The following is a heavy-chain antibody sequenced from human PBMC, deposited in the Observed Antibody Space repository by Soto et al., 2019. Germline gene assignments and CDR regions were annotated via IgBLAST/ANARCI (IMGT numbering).Heavy chain of an antibody. CDR1: GGTFSSYA. D-gene: IGHD1-26*01. V-gene: IGHV1-69*06. Sequence: GASVKVSCKASGGTFSSYATSWVRQAPGQGLEWMGGIIPIFGTANYAQKFQGRVTITADKSTSTAYMELSSLRSEDTAVYYCARMGSYPDYFDYWGQGTLVTVSS. J-gene: IGHJ4*02. CDR2: IIPIFGTA. CDR3: ARMGSYPDYFDY.